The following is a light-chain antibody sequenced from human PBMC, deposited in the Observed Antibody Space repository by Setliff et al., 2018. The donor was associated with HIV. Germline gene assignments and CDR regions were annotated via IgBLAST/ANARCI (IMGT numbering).Light chain of an antibody. CDR3: CSYTTSNILV. CDR1: SSDIGSYNY. V-gene: IGLV2-14*01. J-gene: IGLJ3*02. CDR2: EVA. Sequence: QSALAQPASESGSPGQSITISCTGTSSDIGSYNYVSWYQQHPGKAPKLMMSEVANRPSGVSNRFSGSKSGNTASLTISGLQAEDEAIYYCCSYTTSNILVFGGGT.